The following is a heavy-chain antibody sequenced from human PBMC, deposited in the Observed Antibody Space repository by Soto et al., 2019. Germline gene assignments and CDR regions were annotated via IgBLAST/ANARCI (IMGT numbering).Heavy chain of an antibody. CDR2: INSVSGGT. D-gene: IGHD3-16*01. Sequence: QVQLVQSGAEVKQPGASVRVSCKASGNTHTIYFIHWLRQAPGQGPEWMGWINSVSGGTNYAPRFRGRVSITRDTSSATAFLDLSGLRSDDTAVYYCARGGSYYAHWGQGSLVTVSS. J-gene: IGHJ4*02. V-gene: IGHV1-2*02. CDR1: GNTHTIYF. CDR3: ARGGSYYAH.